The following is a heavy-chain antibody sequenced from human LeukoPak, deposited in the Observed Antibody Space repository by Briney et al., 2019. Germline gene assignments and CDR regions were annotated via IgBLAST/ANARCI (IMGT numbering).Heavy chain of an antibody. J-gene: IGHJ5*02. CDR2: IYYSGST. CDR1: GGSISSSSYY. CDR3: ARQIDQGLFDP. Sequence: SETLSLTCTVSGGSISSSSYYWGWIRQPPGKGLEWIGSIYYSGSTYYNPSLKSRVTISVDTSKNQFSLKLSSVTAADTAVYYCARQIDQGLFDPWGQETLVTVSS. V-gene: IGHV4-39*07. D-gene: IGHD2/OR15-2a*01.